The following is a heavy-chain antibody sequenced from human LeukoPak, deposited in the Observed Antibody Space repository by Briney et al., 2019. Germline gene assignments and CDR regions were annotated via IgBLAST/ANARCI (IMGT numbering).Heavy chain of an antibody. D-gene: IGHD3-9*01. V-gene: IGHV3-30*18. CDR2: ISYDGSNK. CDR3: AKRPSTYCFEGGCYFNY. J-gene: IGHJ4*02. CDR1: GFTFSGYG. Sequence: GRSLRLSCAASGFTFSGYGMHWVRQAPGKGLEWVAVISYDGSNKYYADSVKGRFTISRDNSKNTLYLQMNSLRAEDTAVYYCAKRPSTYCFEGGCYFNYWGQGTLVTVSS.